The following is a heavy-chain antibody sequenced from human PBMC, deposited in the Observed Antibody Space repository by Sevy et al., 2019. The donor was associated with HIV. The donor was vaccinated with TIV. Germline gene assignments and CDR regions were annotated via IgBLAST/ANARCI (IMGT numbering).Heavy chain of an antibody. J-gene: IGHJ3*02. V-gene: IGHV5-51*01. CDR2: IYPGDSDT. D-gene: IGHD1-26*01. CDR1: GYSFTTYW. Sequence: GESLKISCKGSGYSFTTYWIGWVRQMPGKGLEWMGIIYPGDSDTRYSPSFQGQVTISADKSISTAFLQWSSLKASDTAMYYCARHGGSPLYDAFDIWAKGQWSPSPQ. CDR3: ARHGGSPLYDAFDI.